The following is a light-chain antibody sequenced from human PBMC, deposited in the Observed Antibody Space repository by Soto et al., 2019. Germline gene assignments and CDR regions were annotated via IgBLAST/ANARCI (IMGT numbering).Light chain of an antibody. CDR3: QQSHSVPLT. Sequence: DLQMTQSPSSLYASVRDRVTITCRASQSISTYIDWFQQKPGKAPKLLISAASTLESGVPSRFSGSGSGTDFTLTISSLQPEDFATYFCQQSHSVPLTFGGGTKVEI. J-gene: IGKJ4*01. CDR2: AAS. V-gene: IGKV1-39*01. CDR1: QSISTY.